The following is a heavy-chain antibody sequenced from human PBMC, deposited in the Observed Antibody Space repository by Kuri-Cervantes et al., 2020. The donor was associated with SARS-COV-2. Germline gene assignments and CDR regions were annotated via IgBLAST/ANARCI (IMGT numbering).Heavy chain of an antibody. J-gene: IGHJ6*02. CDR3: ARDGGGARDYYYGMDV. CDR2: IYSGGST. CDR1: GFTVSSNY. Sequence: GGSLRLSCAASGFTVSSNYMSWVRQAPGKGLEWVSVIYSGGSTYYADSVKGRFTISRDNSKNTLYLQMNSLRAEDTAVYYCARDGGGARDYYYGMDVWGQGTTVTVSS. D-gene: IGHD3-10*01. V-gene: IGHV3-53*01.